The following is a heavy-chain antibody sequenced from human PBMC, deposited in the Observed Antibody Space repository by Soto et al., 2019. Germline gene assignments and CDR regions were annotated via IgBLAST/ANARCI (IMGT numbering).Heavy chain of an antibody. D-gene: IGHD2-15*01. J-gene: IGHJ4*02. V-gene: IGHV4-59*01. Sequence: SETMSLTCTVSGGSISSYYWSWIRQPPGKGLEWIGYIYYSGSTNYNPSLKSRVTISVDTSKNQFSLKLSSVTAADTAVYYCARVRVYCSGGSCYYFDYWGQGTLVTVSS. CDR3: ARVRVYCSGGSCYYFDY. CDR1: GGSISSYY. CDR2: IYYSGST.